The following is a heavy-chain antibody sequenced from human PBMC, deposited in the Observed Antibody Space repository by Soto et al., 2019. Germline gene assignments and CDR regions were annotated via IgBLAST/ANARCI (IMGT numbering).Heavy chain of an antibody. Sequence: ASVKVSCKASGYTFTGYAMHWVRQAPGQRLEWMGWINAGNGNTKYSQKFQGRVTITRDTSASTAYMELSSLGSEDTAVYYCARDKYNWNEDRFDYWGQGTLVTVSS. V-gene: IGHV1-3*01. J-gene: IGHJ4*02. D-gene: IGHD1-1*01. CDR3: ARDKYNWNEDRFDY. CDR2: INAGNGNT. CDR1: GYTFTGYA.